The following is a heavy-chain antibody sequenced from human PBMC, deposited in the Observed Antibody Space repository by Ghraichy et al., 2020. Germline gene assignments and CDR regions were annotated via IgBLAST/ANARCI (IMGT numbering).Heavy chain of an antibody. CDR3: ASNRYSAYDLQYYFDY. D-gene: IGHD5-12*01. J-gene: IGHJ4*02. Sequence: GESLNNSCAASGFTFSSYEMNWVRQAPGKGLEWVSYISNSGSTIYYADSVKGRFTISRDNAKNSLYLQMNSLRAEDTAVYYCASNRYSAYDLQYYFDYWGQGTLVTVSS. CDR2: ISNSGSTI. CDR1: GFTFSSYE. V-gene: IGHV3-48*03.